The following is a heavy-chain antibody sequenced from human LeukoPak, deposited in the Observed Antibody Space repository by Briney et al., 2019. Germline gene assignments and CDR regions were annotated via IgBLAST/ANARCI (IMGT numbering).Heavy chain of an antibody. CDR2: ISAYNGNT. Sequence: GASVKVSCKASGYTFTSYGISWVRQAPGQGLEWMGWISAYNGNTNYAQKLQGRVTMTTDTSTSTAYMELRSLRSDDTAVYYCAEARFDYHYTGYDPLEYWGQGTPVTVSS. CDR3: AEARFDYHYTGYDPLEY. J-gene: IGHJ4*02. D-gene: IGHD3-9*01. CDR1: GYTFTSYG. V-gene: IGHV1-18*01.